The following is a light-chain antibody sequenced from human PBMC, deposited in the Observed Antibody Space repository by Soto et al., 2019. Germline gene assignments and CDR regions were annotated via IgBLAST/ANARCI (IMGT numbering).Light chain of an antibody. V-gene: IGKV1-39*01. CDR2: AAS. CDR1: QSLLHSYGYNY. Sequence: RTQSPLSLPVTPGEPASISCRSTQSLLHSYGYNYLNWYQQKPGKAPKLXXXAASSLQSGVPSRFSGSGSGTDFTLTISSLQTEDFATYYCQQSYSSPRITFGQGTRLEIK. J-gene: IGKJ5*01. CDR3: QQSYSSPRIT.